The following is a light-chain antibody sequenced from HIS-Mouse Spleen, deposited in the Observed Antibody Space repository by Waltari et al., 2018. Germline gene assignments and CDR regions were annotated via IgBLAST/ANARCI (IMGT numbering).Light chain of an antibody. CDR2: EDN. J-gene: IGLJ2*01. CDR3: QSYDSSNQV. CDR1: SGRLASNY. V-gene: IGLV6-57*04. Sequence: NFMLTQPHSVSESPGKTVTIPCTRSSGRLASNYVQWYPQRPGSAPTTVIYEDNQRPSGVPDRFSGSIDSSSNSASLTISGLKTEDEADYYCQSYDSSNQVFGGGTKLTVL.